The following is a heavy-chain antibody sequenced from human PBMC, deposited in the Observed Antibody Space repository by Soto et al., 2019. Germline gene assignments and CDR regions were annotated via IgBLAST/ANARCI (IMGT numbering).Heavy chain of an antibody. V-gene: IGHV4-38-2*02. J-gene: IGHJ4*02. CDR1: GASISSGGY. CDR3: ARGYSSSWYRSGPYYFDY. D-gene: IGHD6-13*01. CDR2: IYHRGTT. Sequence: PSETLSLTCTVSGASISSGGYWGWIRQYPGKGLEWIGYIYHRGTTYYNPSLKSRVTISVDTSKNQFSLKLSSVTAADTAVYYCARGYSSSWYRSGPYYFDYWGQGTLVTVS.